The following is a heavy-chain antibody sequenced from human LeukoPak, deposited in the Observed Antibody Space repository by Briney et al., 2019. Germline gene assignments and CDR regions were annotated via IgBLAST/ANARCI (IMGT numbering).Heavy chain of an antibody. J-gene: IGHJ4*02. CDR2: INQEGSEK. D-gene: IGHD2-15*01. CDR3: ATIVVVAATR. Sequence: GGSLRLSCAVSGFSFSSYLMSWVRQAPGKGLEWVASINQEGSEKYYVDSVKGRFTISRDNAKNSLYLQMNSLRAEDTAVYYCATIVVVAATRWGQGTLVTVSS. CDR1: GFSFSSYL. V-gene: IGHV3-7*01.